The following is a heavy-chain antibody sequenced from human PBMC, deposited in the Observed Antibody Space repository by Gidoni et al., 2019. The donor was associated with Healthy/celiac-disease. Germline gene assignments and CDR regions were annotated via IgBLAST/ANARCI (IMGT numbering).Heavy chain of an antibody. Sequence: QLQLQESGSGLVKPSQTLSLTCAVSGGSISSGGYSWSWIRQPPGKGLEWIGYIYHSGSTYYNPSLKSRVTISVDRSKNQFSLKLSSVTAADTAVYYCARVNVVVPAAKGPYNWFDPWGQGTLVTVSS. CDR1: GGSISSGGYS. CDR3: ARVNVVVPAAKGPYNWFDP. V-gene: IGHV4-30-2*01. CDR2: IYHSGST. J-gene: IGHJ5*02. D-gene: IGHD2-2*01.